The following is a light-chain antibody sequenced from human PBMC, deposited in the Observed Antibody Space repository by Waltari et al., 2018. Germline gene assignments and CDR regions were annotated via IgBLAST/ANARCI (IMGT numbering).Light chain of an antibody. CDR3: QETNTFPIT. J-gene: IGKJ5*01. V-gene: IGKV1D-12*01. CDR1: QDISNQ. CDR2: DAS. Sequence: DIQMTQSPSSVSASVGDTVTITCRASQDISNQLTWYQQKPGKAPKFLIYDASTLESGVPSRFSGSGSGTDFTLTVRSLQPEDFATYYCQETNTFPITFGQGKRLEIK.